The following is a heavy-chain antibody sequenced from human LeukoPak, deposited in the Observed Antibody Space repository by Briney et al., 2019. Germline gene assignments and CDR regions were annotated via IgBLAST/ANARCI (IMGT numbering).Heavy chain of an antibody. CDR3: ATPPPGLGYSGTDAFDI. J-gene: IGHJ3*02. D-gene: IGHD5-18*01. Sequence: PGGSLRLSCAASGFTFSSYGMYWVRQAPGKGLEWVAVISYDGSNKYYADSVKGRFTISRDNSKNTLYLQMNSLRAEDTAVYYCATPPPGLGYSGTDAFDIWGQGTMVTVSS. CDR1: GFTFSSYG. CDR2: ISYDGSNK. V-gene: IGHV3-30*03.